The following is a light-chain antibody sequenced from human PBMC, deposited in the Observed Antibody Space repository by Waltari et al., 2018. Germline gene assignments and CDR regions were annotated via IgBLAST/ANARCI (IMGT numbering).Light chain of an antibody. Sequence: EIVLTQSPGTLSLSPGERATLSCRASQTVRTTYLAWYQQKPGQAPRLVIYRASRRATGIPDRFSGSGSGTDFSLTISRLEPEDFAVYYCQQHGTLPATFGQGTKVEIK. CDR3: QQHGTLPAT. CDR2: RAS. V-gene: IGKV3-20*01. J-gene: IGKJ1*01. CDR1: QTVRTTY.